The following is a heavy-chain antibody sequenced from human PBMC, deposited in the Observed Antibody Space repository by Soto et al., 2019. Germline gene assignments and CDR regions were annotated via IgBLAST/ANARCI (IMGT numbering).Heavy chain of an antibody. CDR1: GYTFTIYD. J-gene: IGHJ6*02. Sequence: ASVKVSCKASGYTFTIYDINWVLQATGQGLEWMGWMNPNSGNTGYAQKFQGRVTMTRNTSISTAYMELSSLRSEDTAVYYCARHPIFGVVIPRTSVYYYYYGMDVWGQGTTVTVSS. V-gene: IGHV1-8*01. CDR2: MNPNSGNT. D-gene: IGHD3-3*01. CDR3: ARHPIFGVVIPRTSVYYYYYGMDV.